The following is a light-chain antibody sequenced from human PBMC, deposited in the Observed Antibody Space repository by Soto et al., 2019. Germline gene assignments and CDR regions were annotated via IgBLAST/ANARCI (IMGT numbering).Light chain of an antibody. CDR1: RTITKF. CDR3: HQSFGSPFT. Sequence: DIQMTQSPSSLSASVGDRVTITCRASRTITKFLNWYHQKSGKAPNLLIHSSSNLASGVPTRFSGTGSGTDFALTISSLQPEDFGTYYCHQSFGSPFTFGQGTRVDIK. V-gene: IGKV1-39*01. J-gene: IGKJ5*01. CDR2: SSS.